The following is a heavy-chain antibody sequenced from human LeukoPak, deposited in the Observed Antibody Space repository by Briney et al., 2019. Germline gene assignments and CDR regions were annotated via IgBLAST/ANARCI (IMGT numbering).Heavy chain of an antibody. Sequence: SETLSLTCTVAGGSISSGGYYWSWIRQHPGMGLEWIGYIYYSGSTYYNPSLKSRVTIPVDTSNNQFSLKLSSVTAADTAVYYCARADSSGYSHFDYWGQGTLVTVSS. V-gene: IGHV4-31*03. D-gene: IGHD3-22*01. CDR2: IYYSGST. CDR1: GGSISSGGYY. J-gene: IGHJ4*02. CDR3: ARADSSGYSHFDY.